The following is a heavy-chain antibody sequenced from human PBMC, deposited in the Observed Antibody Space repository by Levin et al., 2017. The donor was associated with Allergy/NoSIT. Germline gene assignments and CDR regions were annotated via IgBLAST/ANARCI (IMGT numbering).Heavy chain of an antibody. D-gene: IGHD3-22*01. J-gene: IGHJ4*02. V-gene: IGHV3-48*02. CDR1: GFTFSGYS. CDR2: ISSDSSTI. Sequence: GGSLRLSCAASGFTFSGYSMNWVRQAPGKGLEWVSYISSDSSTIYYADSVRGRFTISRTNAKNSLYLQMNSLRDEDTAVYYCARAEEIYYYDSSGYYLIFDYWGQGTLVTVSS. CDR3: ARAEEIYYYDSSGYYLIFDY.